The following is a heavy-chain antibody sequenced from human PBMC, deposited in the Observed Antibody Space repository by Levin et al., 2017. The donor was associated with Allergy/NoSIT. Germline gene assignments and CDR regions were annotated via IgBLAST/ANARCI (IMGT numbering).Heavy chain of an antibody. CDR1: GYTFTSYD. J-gene: IGHJ6*02. CDR2: MNPNSGNT. Sequence: ASVKVSCKASGYTFTSYDINWVRQATGQGLEWMGWMNPNSGNTGYAQKFQGRVTMTRNTSISTAYMELSSLRSEDTAVYYCARSLPQNNTIFGVVIVYYDYGMDVWGQGTTVTVSS. CDR3: ARSLPQNNTIFGVVIVYYDYGMDV. D-gene: IGHD3-3*01. V-gene: IGHV1-8*01.